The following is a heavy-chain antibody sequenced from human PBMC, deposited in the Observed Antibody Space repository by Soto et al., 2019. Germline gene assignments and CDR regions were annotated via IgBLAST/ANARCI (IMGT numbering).Heavy chain of an antibody. D-gene: IGHD6-13*01. CDR1: GFTFSSYA. CDR2: ISYDGSNK. V-gene: IGHV3-30-3*01. J-gene: IGHJ4*02. Sequence: QVQLVESGGGVVQPGRSLRLSCAASGFTFSSYAMHWVRQAPGKGLAWVAVISYDGSNKYYADSVKGRFTISRDNSKNTLYLQMNRLRAEDTAVYYCARETREVAAAASGFGGYWGQGTLVTVSS. CDR3: ARETREVAAAASGFGGY.